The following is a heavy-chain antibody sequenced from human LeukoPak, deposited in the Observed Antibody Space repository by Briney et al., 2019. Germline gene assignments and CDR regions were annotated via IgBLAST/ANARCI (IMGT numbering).Heavy chain of an antibody. CDR2: ISYGGSNK. V-gene: IGHV3-30*04. Sequence: GGSLRLSCAASGFTFSNYAMHWVRQAPGKGLEWVAVISYGGSNKYYTDSVKGRFTISRDNAKNSLYLQMNSLRAEDTAVYYCARDGLTMVRVDYYYYMDVWGKGTTVTISS. J-gene: IGHJ6*03. CDR1: GFTFSNYA. CDR3: ARDGLTMVRVDYYYYMDV. D-gene: IGHD3-10*01.